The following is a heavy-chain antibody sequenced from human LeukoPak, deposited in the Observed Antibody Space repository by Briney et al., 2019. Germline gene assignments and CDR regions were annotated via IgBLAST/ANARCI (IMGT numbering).Heavy chain of an antibody. D-gene: IGHD3-16*01. CDR3: AAAGRGSLDY. CDR1: GFTLSSFW. J-gene: IGHJ4*02. V-gene: IGHV3-74*01. CDR2: ISSDGSST. Sequence: GGSLRLSCAASGFTLSSFWMHWVRQAPGKGLEWVSRISSDGSSTNYADSVKGRFAISRDAAKNTLFLQINSLRAEDTTVYFCAAAGRGSLDYWGQGTLVTVSS.